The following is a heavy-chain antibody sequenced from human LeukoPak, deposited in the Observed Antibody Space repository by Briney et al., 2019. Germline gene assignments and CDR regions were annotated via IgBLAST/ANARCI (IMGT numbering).Heavy chain of an antibody. CDR2: IIPIFGTA. D-gene: IGHD2-8*01. V-gene: IGHV1-69*05. J-gene: IGHJ5*02. Sequence: SVKVSCKATGGTFSSYAISWARQAPGQGLDWMGRIIPIFGTANYAQKFQGRVTITTDESTSTAYMELSSLRSEDTAVYYCARDGPYCTNGVCHWGLRWFDPWGQGTLVTVSS. CDR1: GGTFSSYA. CDR3: ARDGPYCTNGVCHWGLRWFDP.